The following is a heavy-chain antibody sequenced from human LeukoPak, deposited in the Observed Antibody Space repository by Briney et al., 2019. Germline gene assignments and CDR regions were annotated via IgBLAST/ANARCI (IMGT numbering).Heavy chain of an antibody. CDR3: AKDSGSYCSSTSCYGGFDY. D-gene: IGHD2-2*01. Sequence: PGGSLRLSCAASGFTVSSNYMNWVRQAPGKGLEWVAFIRYDGSNKYYADSVKGRFTISRDNSKNTLYLQMNSLRAEDTAVYYCAKDSGSYCSSTSCYGGFDYWGQGTLVTVSS. J-gene: IGHJ4*02. CDR1: GFTVSSNY. V-gene: IGHV3-30*02. CDR2: IRYDGSNK.